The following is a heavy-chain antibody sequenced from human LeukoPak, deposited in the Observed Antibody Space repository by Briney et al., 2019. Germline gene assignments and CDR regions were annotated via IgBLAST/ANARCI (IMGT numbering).Heavy chain of an antibody. CDR2: VSYSGTT. J-gene: IGHJ4*02. V-gene: IGHV4-59*12. D-gene: IGHD3-16*01. Sequence: SETLSLTCTVSGRSISSDYWSWIRQPPGKGLEWIGYVSYSGTTNYNPSLKSRVTISVDTSKNQFSLRLSSVTAADTAVYYCTRGPSLGVQWSGQKTFFDYWGQGTLVTVSS. CDR3: TRGPSLGVQWSGQKTFFDY. CDR1: GRSISSDY.